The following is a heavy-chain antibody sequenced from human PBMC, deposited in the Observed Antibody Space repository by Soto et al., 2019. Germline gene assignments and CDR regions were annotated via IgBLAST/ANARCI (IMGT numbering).Heavy chain of an antibody. J-gene: IGHJ4*02. V-gene: IGHV4-30-4*01. CDR2: IYYSGST. CDR1: GGSISSGDYY. D-gene: IGHD6-13*01. Sequence: SETRSLTCTVSGGSISSGDYYWIWIRQPPGKGLEWIGYIYYSGSTYYNPSLKSRVTISVDTSKNQFSLKLSSVTAADTAVYYCAREAMAAAEHDYWGQGTLVIVSS. CDR3: AREAMAAAEHDY.